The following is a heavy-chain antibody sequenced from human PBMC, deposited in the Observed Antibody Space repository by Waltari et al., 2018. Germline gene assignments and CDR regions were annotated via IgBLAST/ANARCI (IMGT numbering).Heavy chain of an antibody. J-gene: IGHJ4*02. CDR1: GGSISSYY. CDR2: IYHSGST. D-gene: IGHD3-22*01. V-gene: IGHV4-59*01. CDR3: ARGLHYDSSGFDY. Sequence: QVQLQESGPGLVKPSETLSLTCTVSGGSISSYYWSWIRQPPGKGLEWIGYIYHSGSTNYNPSLESRVTISLDTSKTQFSLKLSSVTAADTAMYYCARGLHYDSSGFDYWGQGTLVTVSS.